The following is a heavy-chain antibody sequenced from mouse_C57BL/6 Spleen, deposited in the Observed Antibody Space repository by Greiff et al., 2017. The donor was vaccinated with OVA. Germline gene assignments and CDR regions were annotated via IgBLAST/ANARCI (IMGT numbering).Heavy chain of an antibody. CDR3: AREEAGTSSFDY. CDR2: INPNNGGT. Sequence: VQLQQSGPELVKPGASVKISCKASGYTFTDYYMNWVKQSHGKSLEWIGDINPNNGGTSYNQKFKGKATLTVDKSSSTAYMELRSLTSEDSAVYYCAREEAGTSSFDYWGQGTTLTVSS. D-gene: IGHD4-1*01. J-gene: IGHJ2*01. CDR1: GYTFTDYY. V-gene: IGHV1-26*01.